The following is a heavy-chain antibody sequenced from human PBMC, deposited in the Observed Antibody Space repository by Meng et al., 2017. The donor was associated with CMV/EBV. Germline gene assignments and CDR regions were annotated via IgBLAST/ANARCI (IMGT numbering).Heavy chain of an antibody. V-gene: IGHV1-8*01. J-gene: IGHJ6*02. CDR1: GYTFTSYD. CDR3: ARGRGRITIFGVVIIIGGYYYGMDV. D-gene: IGHD3-3*01. Sequence: ASVKVSCKASGYTFTSYDINWVRQATGQGLEWMGWMNPNSGNTGYAQKFQGRVTMTRNTSISTAYMELSSLRSEDTAVYYCARGRGRITIFGVVIIIGGYYYGMDVWGQGTTVTVSS. CDR2: MNPNSGNT.